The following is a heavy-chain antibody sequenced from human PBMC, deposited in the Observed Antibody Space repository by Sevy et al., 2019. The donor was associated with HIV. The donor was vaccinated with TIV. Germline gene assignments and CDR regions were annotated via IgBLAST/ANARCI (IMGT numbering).Heavy chain of an antibody. CDR1: GFIFSGSP. CDR2: IAQDAEIK. V-gene: IGHV3-30*04. Sequence: GGSLRLSCVGSGFIFSGSPMHWVRQRPGVGLEWVAVIAQDAEIKLYTPSVEDRFTISRDNAKNTVSLQMDSLTSDDTGMYYCARDRRIGVPDYFDDWGQGTLVTVSS. D-gene: IGHD6-6*01. CDR3: ARDRRIGVPDYFDD. J-gene: IGHJ4*02.